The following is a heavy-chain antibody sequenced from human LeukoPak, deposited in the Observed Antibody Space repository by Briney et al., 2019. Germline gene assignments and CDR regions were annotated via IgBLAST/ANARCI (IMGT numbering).Heavy chain of an antibody. D-gene: IGHD3-10*01. V-gene: IGHV4-59*12. CDR1: GGSISSYY. CDR2: ISDIGSI. Sequence: SETLSLTCTVSGGSISSYYWSWIRQPPGKGLEWIAYISDIGSINYNPSLKSRVTMSVDTSKNQFSLKLNSVTAADTAVYYCARESWRGYFDPWGQGTLVTVSS. J-gene: IGHJ4*02. CDR3: ARESWRGYFDP.